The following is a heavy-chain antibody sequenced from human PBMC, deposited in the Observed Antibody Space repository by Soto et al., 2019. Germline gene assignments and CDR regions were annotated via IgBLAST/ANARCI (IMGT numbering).Heavy chain of an antibody. Sequence: ASVKVSCKASGYTFTSYVIHWVLQAPGQGLEWMGWISPQNDDTTYAQKFRGRVTMTTETSTSTAYLELRSLESADKAVYYCARPYDYVWGSFRWNAFDIWGRGTMVTVS. CDR1: GYTFTSYV. J-gene: IGHJ3*02. CDR3: ARPYDYVWGSFRWNAFDI. D-gene: IGHD3-16*02. CDR2: ISPQNDDT. V-gene: IGHV1-18*01.